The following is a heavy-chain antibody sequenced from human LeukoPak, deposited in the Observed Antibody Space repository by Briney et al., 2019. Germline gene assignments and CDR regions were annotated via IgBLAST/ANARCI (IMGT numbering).Heavy chain of an antibody. V-gene: IGHV3-30-3*01. CDR1: GFTFSSYA. J-gene: IGHJ4*02. CDR2: ISYDGSNK. Sequence: QPGGSLRLSCAASGFTFSSYAMSWVRQAPGKGLGWVAVISYDGSNKYYADSVKGRFTISRDNSKNTLYLQMNSLRAEDTAVYYCAREGLYYDSSGPLGYFDYRGQGTLVTVSS. D-gene: IGHD3-22*01. CDR3: AREGLYYDSSGPLGYFDY.